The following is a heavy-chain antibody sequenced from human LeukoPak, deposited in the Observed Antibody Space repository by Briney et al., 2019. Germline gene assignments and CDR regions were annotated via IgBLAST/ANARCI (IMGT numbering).Heavy chain of an antibody. V-gene: IGHV4-59*11. J-gene: IGHJ4*02. CDR1: GGSISSHY. Sequence: PSETLSLTCTVSGGSISSHYWSWIRQPPGKGLEWIGYTYYSGSTNYNPSLKSRVTISVDTSKNQFSLKLSSVTAADTAVYYCARYRDTATVTYFDYWGQGTLVTVSS. CDR3: ARYRDTATVTYFDY. CDR2: TYYSGST. D-gene: IGHD5-18*01.